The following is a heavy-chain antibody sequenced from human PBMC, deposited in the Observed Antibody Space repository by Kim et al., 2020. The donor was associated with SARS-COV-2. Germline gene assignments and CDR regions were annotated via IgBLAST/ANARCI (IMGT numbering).Heavy chain of an antibody. J-gene: IGHJ4*02. V-gene: IGHV3-23*01. D-gene: IGHD3-10*01. Sequence: GGSLRLSCAASGFTFSSYAMSWVRQAPGKGLEWVSAISGSGGSTYYADSVKGRFTISRDNSKNTLYLQMNSLRAEDTAVYYCAKAAVLLWFGELLGRGYYFDYWGQGTLVTVSS. CDR3: AKAAVLLWFGELLGRGYYFDY. CDR1: GFTFSSYA. CDR2: ISGSGGST.